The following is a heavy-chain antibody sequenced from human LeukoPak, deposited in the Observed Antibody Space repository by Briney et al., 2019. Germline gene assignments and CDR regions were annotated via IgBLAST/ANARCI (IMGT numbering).Heavy chain of an antibody. D-gene: IGHD4-23*01. J-gene: IGHJ4*02. CDR1: GFTFSSYA. CDR2: ISYDGSNK. Sequence: GGSLRLSCAASGFTFSSYAMHWVRQAPAKGLEWVAVISYDGSNKYYADSVKGRFTISRDNSKNTLYLQMNSLRAEDTAVYYCATTVVTRFDYWGQGTLVTVSS. CDR3: ATTVVTRFDY. V-gene: IGHV3-30-3*01.